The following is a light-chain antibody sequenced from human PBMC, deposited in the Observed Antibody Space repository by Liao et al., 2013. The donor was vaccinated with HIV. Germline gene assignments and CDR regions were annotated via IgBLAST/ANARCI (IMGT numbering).Light chain of an antibody. Sequence: SYELTQPPSVSVAPGKTARITCGGKNIGSKSVHWYQQKPGQAPVLVIYYDSDRPSGIPERFSGSNSGHTATLTISRAEAGDEADYYCQVWDSSTRGVVFGGGTKLTVL. CDR3: QVWDSSTRGVV. V-gene: IGLV3-21*04. CDR2: YDS. J-gene: IGLJ2*01. CDR1: NIGSKS.